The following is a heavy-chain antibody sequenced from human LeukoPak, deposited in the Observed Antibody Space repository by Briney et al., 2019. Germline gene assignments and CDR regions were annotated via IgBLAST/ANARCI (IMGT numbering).Heavy chain of an antibody. D-gene: IGHD4-17*01. CDR3: ARESGSVTSEVDFDY. V-gene: IGHV3-33*08. Sequence: GGSLRLSCATSGFTFSSYGMHWVRQVPGKGLEWVTVISHDAKSTYHVDSVKGRFTISRDNAKNSLYLQMNSLRAEDTAVYYCARESGSVTSEVDFDYWGQGTLVTVSS. CDR1: GFTFSSYG. CDR2: ISHDAKST. J-gene: IGHJ4*02.